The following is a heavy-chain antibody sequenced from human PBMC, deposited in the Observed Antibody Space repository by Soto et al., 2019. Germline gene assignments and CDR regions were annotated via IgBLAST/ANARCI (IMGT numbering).Heavy chain of an antibody. D-gene: IGHD2-2*01. CDR2: IKSKTEGRTT. CDR1: GFTFSNAW. J-gene: IGHJ6*03. CDR3: TADPESPRSTTYYYDYYMDV. Sequence: GGSLRLSCAASGFTFSNAWMSWVRQAPGKGMEWVGRIKSKTEGRTTDYAAPVKGRFTMSRDDTKNTPYLQMDSLKTENTAAYDWTADPESPRSTTYYYDYYMDVWGKGTMVTVSS. V-gene: IGHV3-15*01.